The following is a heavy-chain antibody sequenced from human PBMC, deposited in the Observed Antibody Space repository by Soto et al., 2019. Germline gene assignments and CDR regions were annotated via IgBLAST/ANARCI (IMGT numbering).Heavy chain of an antibody. D-gene: IGHD2-15*01. CDR3: ASVSAAQYYYGMDA. V-gene: IGHV3-74*01. Sequence: GSLRLSCVASEFSFSTYWMHWVRQAPGKGLMWVARIDTTGSTTTYADSVQGRFTISRDNAKNTMYLKMNSVRDDDTAIYFCASVSAAQYYYGMDAWGQGTKVTVSS. J-gene: IGHJ6*02. CDR2: IDTTGSTT. CDR1: EFSFSTYW.